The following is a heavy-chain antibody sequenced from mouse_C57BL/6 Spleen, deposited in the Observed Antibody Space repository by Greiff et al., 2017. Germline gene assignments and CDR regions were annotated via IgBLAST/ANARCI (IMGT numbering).Heavy chain of an antibody. Sequence: QVQLQQPGAELVKPGASVKLSCKASGYTFTSYWMQWVNQRPGQGLEWIGEIDPSDSNTNYNQKFKGKATLTVCTSTSTAYMQLSSLTSEDSAVDYGAYAMVTTDFADWGQGTLVTVSA. D-gene: IGHD2-2*01. CDR2: IDPSDSNT. V-gene: IGHV1-50*01. CDR3: AYAMVTTDFAD. CDR1: GYTFTSYW. J-gene: IGHJ3*01.